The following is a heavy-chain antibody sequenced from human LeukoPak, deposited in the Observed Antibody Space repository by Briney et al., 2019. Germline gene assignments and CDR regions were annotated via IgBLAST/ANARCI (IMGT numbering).Heavy chain of an antibody. J-gene: IGHJ4*02. V-gene: IGHV1-46*01. CDR2: INPSGGST. D-gene: IGHD3-9*01. CDR1: GYTFTSYY. Sequence: ASVKVSCKASGYTFTSYYMHWVRQAPGQGLEWMGIINPSGGSTSYAQKFQGRVTMTRDTSTSTVYMELSSLRSEDTAVYYCARDPMGYDILTGYCDWGQGTLVTVSS. CDR3: ARDPMGYDILTGYCD.